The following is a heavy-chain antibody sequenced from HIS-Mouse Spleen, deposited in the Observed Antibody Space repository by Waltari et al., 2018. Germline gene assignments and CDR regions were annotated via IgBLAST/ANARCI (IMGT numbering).Heavy chain of an antibody. J-gene: IGHJ4*02. CDR3: ARMSSSWYERYFDY. CDR2: IYYSGST. D-gene: IGHD6-13*01. CDR1: GGPISSSRSY. Sequence: QLQLQESGPGLVKPSETLSLTCTVSGGPISSSRSYWGWIRQPPGKGLEWIGSIYYSGSTYYNPSLKSRVTISVDTSKNQFSLKLSSVTAADTAVYYCARMSSSWYERYFDYWGQGTLVTVSS. V-gene: IGHV4-39*07.